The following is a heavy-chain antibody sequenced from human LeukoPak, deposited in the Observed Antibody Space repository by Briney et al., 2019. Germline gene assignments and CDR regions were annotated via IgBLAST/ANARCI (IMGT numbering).Heavy chain of an antibody. CDR1: GYTFTGYY. CDR2: INPNSGGT. V-gene: IGHV1-2*02. D-gene: IGHD6-13*01. J-gene: IGHJ4*02. Sequence: ASVKVSCKASGYTFTGYYMHWVRQAPGQGLEWMGWINPNSGGTNYAQKFQGRVTMTRDTSISTAYMELSRLRSDDTAVYYCAILPGYSSSSIDYWGQGTLVTVSS. CDR3: AILPGYSSSSIDY.